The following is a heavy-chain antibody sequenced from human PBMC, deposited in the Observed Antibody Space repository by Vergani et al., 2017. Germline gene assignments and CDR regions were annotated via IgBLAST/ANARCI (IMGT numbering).Heavy chain of an antibody. D-gene: IGHD3-10*01. J-gene: IGHJ6*02. CDR1: GFTFSSYA. V-gene: IGHV3-30-3*01. Sequence: QVQLVESGGGVVQPGRSLRLSCAASGFTFSSYAMHWVRQAPGKGLEWVAVISYDGSNKYYADSVKGRFTSSRDNSKNTLYLQMNSLRAEDTAVYYCARGEGVRGAGCGMDVWGQGTTVTVSS. CDR3: ARGEGVRGAGCGMDV. CDR2: ISYDGSNK.